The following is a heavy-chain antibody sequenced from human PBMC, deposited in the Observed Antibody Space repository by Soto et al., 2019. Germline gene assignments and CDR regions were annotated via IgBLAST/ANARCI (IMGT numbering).Heavy chain of an antibody. D-gene: IGHD6-6*01. J-gene: IGHJ5*02. CDR3: ARDRTTEAAPPSFDP. Sequence: ASVKVSCKASGYTFTSYGISWVRQAPGQGLEWMGWISAYNGNTNYAQKLQGRVTMTTDTSTSTAYMELRSLRSDDTAVDYCARDRTTEAAPPSFDPGGQEPLVPVSS. CDR2: ISAYNGNT. V-gene: IGHV1-18*01. CDR1: GYTFTSYG.